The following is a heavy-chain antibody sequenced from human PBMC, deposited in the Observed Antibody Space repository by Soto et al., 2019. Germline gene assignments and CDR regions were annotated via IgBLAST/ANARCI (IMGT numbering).Heavy chain of an antibody. J-gene: IGHJ6*02. CDR2: IYSSSST. V-gene: IGHV3-53*01. D-gene: IGHD3-16*01. CDR3: ARADYAYYYYYGMDV. Sequence: PGGSLRLSCAASGFTVSSNYMSWVRQAPGKGQEWVSIIYSSSSTYYADSVKGRFTISRDNAKNSLYLQMNSLRDEDTAVYYCARADYAYYYYYGMDVWGQGTTVTVSS. CDR1: GFTVSSNY.